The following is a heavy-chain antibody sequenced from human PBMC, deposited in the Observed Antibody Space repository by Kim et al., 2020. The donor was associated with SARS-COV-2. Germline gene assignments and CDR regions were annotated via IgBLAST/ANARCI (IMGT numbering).Heavy chain of an antibody. V-gene: IGHV3-48*02. CDR3: AKNSGWYYTELDY. Sequence: YADSVKGRFTISRDNAKNSLYLQMNSLRDEDTAVYYCAKNSGWYYTELDYWGQGTLVTVSS. D-gene: IGHD6-19*01. J-gene: IGHJ4*02.